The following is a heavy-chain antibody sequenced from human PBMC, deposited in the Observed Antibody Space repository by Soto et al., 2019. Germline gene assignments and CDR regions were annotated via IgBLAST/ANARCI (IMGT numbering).Heavy chain of an antibody. CDR2: INPNSGGT. Sequence: QVQLVQSGAAVTKPGASVKVSCKASGYTFTDYYVHWVRQATGQGLEWLGWINPNSGGTKSAQKFKGRVTITRDRYISTAYMELSRLRSDDTAVYYCARRKGDYYDSSGYHYYFDYWGQGTLVTVSS. CDR3: ARRKGDYYDSSGYHYYFDY. CDR1: GYTFTDYY. V-gene: IGHV1-2*02. J-gene: IGHJ4*02. D-gene: IGHD3-22*01.